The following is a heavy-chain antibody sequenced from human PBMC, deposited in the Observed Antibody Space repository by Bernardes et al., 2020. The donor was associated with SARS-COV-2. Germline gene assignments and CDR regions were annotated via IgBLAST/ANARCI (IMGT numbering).Heavy chain of an antibody. V-gene: IGHV3-30*18. Sequence: GGSLRLSCAASGFTFSSYGMHWVRQAPGKGLEWVAVISYDGSNKYYADSVKGRFTISRDNSKNTLYLQMNSLRAEDTAVYYCAKDSGSYLDYWGQGTLVTVSS. CDR1: GFTFSSYG. J-gene: IGHJ4*02. CDR3: AKDSGSYLDY. D-gene: IGHD1-26*01. CDR2: ISYDGSNK.